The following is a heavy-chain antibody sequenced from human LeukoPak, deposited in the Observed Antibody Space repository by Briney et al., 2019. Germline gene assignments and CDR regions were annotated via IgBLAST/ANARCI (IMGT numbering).Heavy chain of an antibody. Sequence: ASVKVSCKASGYTFTSYDINWVRQATGQGLEWMGWMNPNSGNTGYAQKFQGRVTMTRNTSITTAYLELSSLRSDDTAMYYCARDRGSISSRPGYWGQGTLVTVS. V-gene: IGHV1-8*01. CDR2: MNPNSGNT. D-gene: IGHD6-13*01. J-gene: IGHJ4*02. CDR1: GYTFTSYD. CDR3: ARDRGSISSRPGY.